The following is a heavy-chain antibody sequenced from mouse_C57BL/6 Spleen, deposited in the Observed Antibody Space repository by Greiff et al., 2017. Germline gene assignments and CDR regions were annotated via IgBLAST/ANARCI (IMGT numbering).Heavy chain of an antibody. CDR2: INYDGSST. CDR3: ARDYYYGSSYDYFDY. D-gene: IGHD1-1*01. Sequence: EVHLVESEGGLVQPGSSMKLSCTASGFTFSDYYMAWVRQVPEKGLEWVANINYDGSSTYYLDSLKSRFIISRDNAKNILYLQMSSLKSEDTATYYCARDYYYGSSYDYFDYWGQGTTLTVSS. V-gene: IGHV5-16*01. CDR1: GFTFSDYY. J-gene: IGHJ2*01.